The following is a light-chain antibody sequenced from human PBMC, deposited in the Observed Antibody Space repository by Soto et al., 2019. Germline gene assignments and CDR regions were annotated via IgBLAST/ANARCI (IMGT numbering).Light chain of an antibody. J-gene: IGKJ2*01. CDR2: GAS. V-gene: IGKV3-20*01. Sequence: EIVVTQYPGTLSLSPGERATLSCRASQSVTTYLAWYQHKPGQAPRLLIYGASRRATGITDRFSGSGSGTDFTLTISRLEPEDFAVYYCHQYGSPPATFGQGTKLEIK. CDR1: QSVTTY. CDR3: HQYGSPPAT.